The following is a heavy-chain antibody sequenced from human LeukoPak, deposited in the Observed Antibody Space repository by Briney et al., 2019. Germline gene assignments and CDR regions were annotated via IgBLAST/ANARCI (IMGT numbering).Heavy chain of an antibody. D-gene: IGHD1-26*01. Sequence: GGSLRLSCAASGFTFGTYAMSWVRQAPGKGLEWVSYISSTSTYTNYADSVKGRFTISRDNAKNSIYLQMNSLRAEDTAVYYCARREARIFDYWGQGTLVTVSS. J-gene: IGHJ4*02. CDR1: GFTFGTYA. CDR3: ARREARIFDY. V-gene: IGHV3-11*03. CDR2: ISSTSTYT.